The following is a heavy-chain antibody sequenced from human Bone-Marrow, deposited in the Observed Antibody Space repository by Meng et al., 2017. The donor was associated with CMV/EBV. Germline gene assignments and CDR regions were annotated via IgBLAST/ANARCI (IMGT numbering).Heavy chain of an antibody. D-gene: IGHD3-22*01. CDR3: ARGDSSGYHYDAFDY. CDR1: GGTFSSYA. J-gene: IGHJ4*02. CDR2: IIPIFGTA. V-gene: IGHV1-69*05. Sequence: SVKVSCKASGGTFSSYAISWVRQAPGQGLEWMGGIIPIFGTANYAQKFQGRVTITTDESTSTAYMELSSLRSEDTAVYYCARGDSSGYHYDAFDYWGQGTLVTVSS.